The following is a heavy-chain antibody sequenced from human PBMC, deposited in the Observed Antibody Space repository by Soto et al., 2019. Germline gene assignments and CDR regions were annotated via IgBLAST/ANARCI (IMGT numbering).Heavy chain of an antibody. J-gene: IGHJ5*02. V-gene: IGHV1-8*02. CDR3: ARGVKYGAYSRWFDP. D-gene: IGHD4-17*01. Sequence: ASVKVSCKASGCTFTSYGINWVRQATGQGLEYLGWMNPNSGNTGYVQKFQGRVTMTWDSSITTAYMELSSLRSEDTAVYFCARGVKYGAYSRWFDPWGQGTLVTVSS. CDR1: GCTFTSYG. CDR2: MNPNSGNT.